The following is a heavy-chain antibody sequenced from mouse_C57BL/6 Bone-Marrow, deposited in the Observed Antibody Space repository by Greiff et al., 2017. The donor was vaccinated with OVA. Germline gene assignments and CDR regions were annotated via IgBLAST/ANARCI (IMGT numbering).Heavy chain of an antibody. V-gene: IGHV1-55*01. J-gene: IGHJ2*01. CDR1: GYTFTSYW. D-gene: IGHD2-1*01. CDR2: IYPGSGST. Sequence: VQLQESGAELVKPGASVKMSCKASGYTFTSYWITWVKQRPGQGLEWIGDIYPGSGSTNYNAKFKSKSTLTVDTSSSTAYMQLSSLTSEDSAVYYCAREGGNYPFDYWGQGTTLTVSS. CDR3: AREGGNYPFDY.